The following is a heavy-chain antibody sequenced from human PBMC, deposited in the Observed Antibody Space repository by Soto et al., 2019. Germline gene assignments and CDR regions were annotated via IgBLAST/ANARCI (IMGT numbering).Heavy chain of an antibody. CDR2: IIPIFGTA. CDR1: GGTFSSYA. V-gene: IGHV1-69*13. CDR3: AKDLPGELLPTCFDP. J-gene: IGHJ5*02. Sequence: SVKVSCKASGGTFSSYAISWVRQAPGQGLEWMGGIIPIFGTANYAQKFQGRVTITADESTSTAYMELSSLRSEDTAVYYCAKDLPGELLPTCFDPWGQGTLVTVSS. D-gene: IGHD1-26*01.